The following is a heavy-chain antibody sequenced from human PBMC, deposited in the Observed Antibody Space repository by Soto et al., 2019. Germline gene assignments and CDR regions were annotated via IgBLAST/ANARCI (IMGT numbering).Heavy chain of an antibody. CDR3: AKDGGGYNYGYVMLDKYYYGMDV. V-gene: IGHV3-30-3*01. CDR2: ISYDGTNK. Sequence: GGSLRLSCAASGFTFSTYAMHWVRQAPGKGLEWVAVISYDGTNKYYADSVRGRFTISRDNSKNTLFLQMNSLRAEDTAVYYCAKDGGGYNYGYVMLDKYYYGMDVWGQGTTVTVSS. CDR1: GFTFSTYA. J-gene: IGHJ6*02. D-gene: IGHD5-18*01.